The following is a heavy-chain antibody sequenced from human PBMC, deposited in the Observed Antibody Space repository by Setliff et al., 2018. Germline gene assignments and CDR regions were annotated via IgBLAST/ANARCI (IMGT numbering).Heavy chain of an antibody. Sequence: PSETLSLTCAVYGGSFSGYYWSWIRQPPGKGLEWIGYIYTSGSTNYNPSLKSRVTMSADTSKNQLSLKLTYVTAADTAIYYCAKVIGYSHGYYYHYMDVWGKGTTVTVSS. CDR3: AKVIGYSHGYYYHYMDV. J-gene: IGHJ6*03. CDR2: IYTSGST. CDR1: GGSFSGYY. D-gene: IGHD5-18*01. V-gene: IGHV4-4*08.